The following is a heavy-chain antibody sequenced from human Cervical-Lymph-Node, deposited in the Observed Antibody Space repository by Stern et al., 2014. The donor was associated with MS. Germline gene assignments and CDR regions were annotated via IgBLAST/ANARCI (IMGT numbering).Heavy chain of an antibody. CDR1: GGSIRSGGFY. CDR3: VRDHDYYGMDV. CDR2: MYATGGS. V-gene: IGHV4-61*02. J-gene: IGHJ6*02. Sequence: QLQLQESGPRLVKPSQTLSLTCTVSGGSIRSGGFYCTWVRQPAGKGPEWIGRMYATGGSTYNPSLQSRATTAVDTSKHQFSLTLSSVTAADTAIYYCVRDHDYYGMDVWGQGTTVTVSS.